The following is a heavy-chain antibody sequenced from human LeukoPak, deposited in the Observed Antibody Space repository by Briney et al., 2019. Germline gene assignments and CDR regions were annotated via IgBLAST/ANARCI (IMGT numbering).Heavy chain of an antibody. Sequence: GGPLRLSCAASGFTFSSYSMNWVRPAPGKGLEGGSYISSSSSTIYYADSVKGRFTISRDNAKNSLYLQMNSLRAEDTAVYYCARRSGIAVAGAFDYWGQGTLVTVSS. CDR3: ARRSGIAVAGAFDY. J-gene: IGHJ4*02. D-gene: IGHD6-19*01. V-gene: IGHV3-48*01. CDR1: GFTFSSYS. CDR2: ISSSSSTI.